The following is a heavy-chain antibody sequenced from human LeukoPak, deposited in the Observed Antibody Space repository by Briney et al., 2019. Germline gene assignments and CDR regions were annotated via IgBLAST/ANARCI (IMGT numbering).Heavy chain of an antibody. CDR3: ARDKSGWYDY. J-gene: IGHJ4*02. Sequence: SETLSLTRTVSGGSIGTTNYYWSWFRQPPGKGLEWIGRIYTSGSTNYNPSLKSRVTMSVDTSKNQFSLKLSSVTAADTAVYYCARDKSGWYDYWGQGTLVTVSS. V-gene: IGHV4-61*02. D-gene: IGHD6-19*01. CDR2: IYTSGST. CDR1: GGSIGTTNYY.